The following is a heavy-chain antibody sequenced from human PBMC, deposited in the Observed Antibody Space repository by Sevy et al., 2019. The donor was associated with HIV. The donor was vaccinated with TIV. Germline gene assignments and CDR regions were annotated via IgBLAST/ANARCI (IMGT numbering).Heavy chain of an antibody. CDR3: AKDIGRGEMVAATMGY. D-gene: IGHD5-12*01. Sequence: GGSLRLSCAASGFTFDDCAMHWVRHAPGKGLEWVSGISWNSGRIGYADSVKGRFTISRDNAKNSLSLQMNNLRTEDTAFYYCAKDIGRGEMVAATMGYWGQGTLVTVSS. J-gene: IGHJ4*02. CDR1: GFTFDDCA. CDR2: ISWNSGRI. V-gene: IGHV3-9*01.